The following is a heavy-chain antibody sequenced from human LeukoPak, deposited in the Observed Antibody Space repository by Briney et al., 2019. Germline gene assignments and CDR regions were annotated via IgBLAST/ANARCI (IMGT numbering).Heavy chain of an antibody. CDR1: GYTFTGYY. Sequence: ASVKVSCKASGYTFTGYYLHWVRQAPGQGLEWMGWINPNSGATNYAQKFQGRVTMTRDTSISTAYMVLSRLKSDDTAVYYCARGKVRGVSLNWFDPWGQGTLVAVSS. CDR3: ARGKVRGVSLNWFDP. CDR2: INPNSGAT. D-gene: IGHD3-10*01. V-gene: IGHV1-2*02. J-gene: IGHJ5*02.